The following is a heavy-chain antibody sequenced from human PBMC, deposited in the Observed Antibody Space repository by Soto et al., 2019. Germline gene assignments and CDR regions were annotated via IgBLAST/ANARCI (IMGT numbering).Heavy chain of an antibody. D-gene: IGHD2-8*01. Sequence: EVQLLESGGGLVQPGGSLRLSCAASGFTFDDYAMSWVRQAPGKGLEWVSSISGSGARTYNADSVKGRFTISRDNSKNILYLQMNSLRVEDAAVYYCAKGGHCTNGVCCKCDYWGQGTRVTVSP. V-gene: IGHV3-23*01. CDR2: ISGSGART. CDR3: AKGGHCTNGVCCKCDY. J-gene: IGHJ4*02. CDR1: GFTFDDYA.